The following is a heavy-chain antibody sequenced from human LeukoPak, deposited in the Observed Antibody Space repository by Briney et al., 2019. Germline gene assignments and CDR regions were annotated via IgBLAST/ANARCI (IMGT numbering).Heavy chain of an antibody. CDR3: ARRLRGYSYGFFGY. J-gene: IGHJ4*02. CDR1: GDSISSYY. V-gene: IGHV4-4*07. Sequence: PSETLSLTCTVSGDSISSYYCSWIRQPPGKGLEWIGRIYTSGSTNYNPSLKSRVTISVDTPKNQFSLKLSSVTAADTAVYYCARRLRGYSYGFFGYWGQGTLVTVSS. D-gene: IGHD5-18*01. CDR2: IYTSGST.